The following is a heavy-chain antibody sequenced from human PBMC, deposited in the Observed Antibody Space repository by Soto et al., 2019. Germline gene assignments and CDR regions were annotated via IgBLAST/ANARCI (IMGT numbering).Heavy chain of an antibody. V-gene: IGHV3-30*18. D-gene: IGHD3-22*01. J-gene: IGHJ4*02. CDR2: ISYDGSNK. CDR1: GFTFSSYG. CDR3: AKGSDDSSGYYFDY. Sequence: PGGSPRLSCAASGFTFSSYGMHWARQAPGKGLEWVAVISYDGSNKYYADSVKGRFTISRDNSKNTLYLQMNSLRAEDTAVYYCAKGSDDSSGYYFDYWGQGTLVTVSS.